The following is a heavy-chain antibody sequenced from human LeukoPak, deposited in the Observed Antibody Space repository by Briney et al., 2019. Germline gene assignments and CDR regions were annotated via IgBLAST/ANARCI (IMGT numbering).Heavy chain of an antibody. CDR2: ISSSSSYI. D-gene: IGHD3-16*01. CDR1: GFTFSSYS. J-gene: IGHJ3*02. V-gene: IGHV3-21*01. Sequence: GGSLRLSCAASGFTFSSYSMNWVPQAPGKGLEWVSSISSSSSYIYYADSVKGRFTISRDNAKNSLYLQMNSLRAEDTAVYYCARVRMIGDAFDIWGQGTMVTVSS. CDR3: ARVRMIGDAFDI.